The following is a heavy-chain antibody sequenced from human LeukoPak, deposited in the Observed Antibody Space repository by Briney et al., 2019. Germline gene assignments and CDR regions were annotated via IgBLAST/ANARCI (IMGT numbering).Heavy chain of an antibody. CDR2: INHSGST. Sequence: PSETLSLTCAVYGGSFSGYYWSWIRQPPGKGLEWIGEINHSGSTNYNPSLESRVTISVDTSKNQFSLKLSSVTAADTAVYYCASSGGSRQYNWFDPWGQGTLVTVSS. D-gene: IGHD2-15*01. CDR1: GGSFSGYY. V-gene: IGHV4-34*01. J-gene: IGHJ5*02. CDR3: ASSGGSRQYNWFDP.